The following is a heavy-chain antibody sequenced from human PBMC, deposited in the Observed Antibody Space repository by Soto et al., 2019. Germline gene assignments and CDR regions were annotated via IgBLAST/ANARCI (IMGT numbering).Heavy chain of an antibody. D-gene: IGHD6-6*01. Sequence: PXETLSLPCRVSGGSISGYYWSWIRQAPGKGLEWIGYVYYTGSTNYNPSLQSRVTISVDTSNKQFSLSLRLVTAADTAVYFCARSIAVPSSHIDNWGQGIRVTVSS. CDR1: GGSISGYY. J-gene: IGHJ4*02. CDR3: ARSIAVPSSHIDN. V-gene: IGHV4-59*01. CDR2: VYYTGST.